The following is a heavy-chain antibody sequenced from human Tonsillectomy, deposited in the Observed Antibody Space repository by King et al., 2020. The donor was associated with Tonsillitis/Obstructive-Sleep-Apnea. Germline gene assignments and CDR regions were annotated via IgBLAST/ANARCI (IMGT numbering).Heavy chain of an antibody. V-gene: IGHV4-31*03. J-gene: IGHJ4*02. CDR2: MYYSGST. CDR3: ASLTTTYSSSWFFDY. D-gene: IGHD6-13*01. Sequence: VQLQESGPGLVKPSQTLSLTCTVSGGSISSGGNYWSWIRQHPGQGLEWIGDMYYSGSTYYNPSLKSRVTISVDTSKNQFSLKMNSVTVADMAVYYCASLTTTYSSSWFFDYWGQGTLVTVSS. CDR1: GGSISSGGNY.